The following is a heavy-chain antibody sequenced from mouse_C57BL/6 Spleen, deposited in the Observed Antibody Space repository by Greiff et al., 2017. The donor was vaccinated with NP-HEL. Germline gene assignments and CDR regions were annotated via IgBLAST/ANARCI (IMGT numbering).Heavy chain of an antibody. CDR3: AREGSTVVAPDYFDY. Sequence: LVESGPELVKPGASVKISCKASGYAFSSSWMNWVKQRPGKGLEWIGRIYPGDGDTNYNGKFKGKATLTADKSSSTAYMQLSSLTSEDSAVYFCAREGSTVVAPDYFDYWGQGTTLTVSS. J-gene: IGHJ2*01. V-gene: IGHV1-82*01. CDR1: GYAFSSSW. CDR2: IYPGDGDT. D-gene: IGHD1-1*01.